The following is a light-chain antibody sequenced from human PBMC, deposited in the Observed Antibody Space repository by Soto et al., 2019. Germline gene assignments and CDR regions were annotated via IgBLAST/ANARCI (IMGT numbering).Light chain of an antibody. J-gene: IGKJ4*01. V-gene: IGKV3D-15*01. CDR3: QQYNNWPLT. CDR1: QSVSSN. CDR2: GVS. Sequence: EIVMTQSPATLSASPGERATLSCRASQSVSSNLAWYQQKPGQAPRLLIHGVSTRATGIPARFSGSGSGTEFTLTFSSLQSEDFAVYYCQQYNNWPLTFGGGTKVDIK.